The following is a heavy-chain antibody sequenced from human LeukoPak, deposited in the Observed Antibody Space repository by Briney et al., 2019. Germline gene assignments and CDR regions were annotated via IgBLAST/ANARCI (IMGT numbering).Heavy chain of an antibody. J-gene: IGHJ4*02. CDR2: FDPGDGET. D-gene: IGHD3-22*01. V-gene: IGHV1-24*01. CDR3: ATVEFLRLDSSGYYPFDY. CDR1: GYTLTELS. Sequence: ASVKVSCKVSGYTLTELSMHWVRQAPGKGLEWMGGFDPGDGETIYAQEFQGRVTMTEDTSTDTAYMELSSLRSEDTAVYYCATVEFLRLDSSGYYPFDYWGQGTLVTVSS.